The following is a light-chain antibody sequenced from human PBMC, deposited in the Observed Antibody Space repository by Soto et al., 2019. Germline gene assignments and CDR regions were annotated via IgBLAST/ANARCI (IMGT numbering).Light chain of an antibody. Sequence: QSVLTQPPSVSGAQGQRLTISCSGSTSNIGAGFDVHWYQQFPGAAPTLLIYSDTSRPSGVPSRFSASKSGTSASLTITGLRTEDEADYYCQSYDTGVSGSVFGGGTKLTVL. CDR3: QSYDTGVSGSV. J-gene: IGLJ2*01. V-gene: IGLV1-40*01. CDR1: TSNIGAGFD. CDR2: SDT.